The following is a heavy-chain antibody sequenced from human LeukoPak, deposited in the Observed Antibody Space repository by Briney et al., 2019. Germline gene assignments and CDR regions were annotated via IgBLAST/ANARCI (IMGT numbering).Heavy chain of an antibody. J-gene: IGHJ5*02. CDR3: ARHAPLGYCSSTSCYKGWFDP. D-gene: IGHD2-2*02. V-gene: IGHV4-4*09. Sequence: SETLSLTCTVSGGSISSYYWSWIRQPPGKGLEWIGYIYTSGGTNYNPSLKSRVTISVDTSKNQFSLKLSSVTAADTAVYYCARHAPLGYCSSTSCYKGWFDPWGQGTLVTVSS. CDR2: IYTSGGT. CDR1: GGSISSYY.